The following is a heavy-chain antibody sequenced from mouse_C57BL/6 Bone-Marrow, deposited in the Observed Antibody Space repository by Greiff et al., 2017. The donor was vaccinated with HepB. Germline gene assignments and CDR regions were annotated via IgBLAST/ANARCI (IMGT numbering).Heavy chain of an antibody. V-gene: IGHV5-17*01. J-gene: IGHJ2*01. CDR2: ISSGSSTI. Sequence: EVQLQESGGGLVKPGGSLKLSCAASGFTFSDYGMHWVRQAPEKGLEWVAYISSGSSTIYYADTVKGRFTISRDNAKNTLFLQMTSLRSEDTAMYYCARKESQLAGFDYWGQGTTLTVSS. CDR1: GFTFSDYG. CDR3: ARKESQLAGFDY. D-gene: IGHD2-12*01.